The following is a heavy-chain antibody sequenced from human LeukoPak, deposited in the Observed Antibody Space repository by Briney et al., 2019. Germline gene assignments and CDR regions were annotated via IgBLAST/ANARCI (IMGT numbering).Heavy chain of an antibody. Sequence: GGSLRLSCAASGFTFSGSAMHWVRQASGKGLEWVGRIRSKANSYATAYAASVKGRFTISRDDSKNTAYLQMNSLKTEDTAVYYCAKVNYDSSGPSGGYFDYWGQGTLVTVSS. CDR3: AKVNYDSSGPSGGYFDY. V-gene: IGHV3-73*01. CDR1: GFTFSGSA. J-gene: IGHJ4*02. D-gene: IGHD3-22*01. CDR2: IRSKANSYAT.